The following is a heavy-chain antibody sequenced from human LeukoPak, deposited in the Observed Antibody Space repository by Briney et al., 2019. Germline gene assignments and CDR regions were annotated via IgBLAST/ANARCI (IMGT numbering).Heavy chain of an antibody. V-gene: IGHV1-2*02. D-gene: IGHD6-19*01. CDR2: INPNSGGT. CDR3: ARVYSGWYEGLDY. CDR1: GYTFTGYY. Sequence: ASVQVSCKASGYTFTGYYMHWVRQAPGQGLEWMGWINPNSGGTNYAQKFQGRVTMTRDTSISTAYMELSRLRSDDTAVYYCARVYSGWYEGLDYWGQGTLVTVSS. J-gene: IGHJ4*02.